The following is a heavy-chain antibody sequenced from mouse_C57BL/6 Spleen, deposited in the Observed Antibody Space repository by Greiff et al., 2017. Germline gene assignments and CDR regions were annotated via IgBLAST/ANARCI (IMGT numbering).Heavy chain of an antibody. CDR3: ARRGTTVVGAMDY. CDR2: IYPGDGDT. CDR1: GYTFTSYW. Sequence: QVQLQQSGAELAKPGASVKLSCKASGYTFTSYWMNWVKQRPGKGLEWIGQIYPGDGDTNYNGKFKGKATLTADKSSSTAYMQLSSLTSEDSAVYFCARRGTTVVGAMDYWGQGTSVTVSS. D-gene: IGHD1-1*01. J-gene: IGHJ4*01. V-gene: IGHV1-80*01.